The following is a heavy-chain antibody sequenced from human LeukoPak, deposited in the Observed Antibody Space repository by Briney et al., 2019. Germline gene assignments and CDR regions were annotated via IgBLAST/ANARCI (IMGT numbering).Heavy chain of an antibody. D-gene: IGHD3-16*01. J-gene: IGHJ6*04. Sequence: GGSLRLSCAASGFTFSSSWMHWVRQAPGKGLVWVSRITRDGSGTTYVDSVKGRFTTSRDNAKNTLYLQMDSLRDDDTAVYYCARDPGYESWSPFWGGMDVWGNGTTVIVSS. V-gene: IGHV3-74*01. CDR1: GFTFSSSW. CDR2: ITRDGSGT. CDR3: ARDPGYESWSPFWGGMDV.